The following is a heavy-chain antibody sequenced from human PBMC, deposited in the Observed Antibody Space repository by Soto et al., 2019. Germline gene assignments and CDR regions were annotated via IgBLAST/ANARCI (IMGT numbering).Heavy chain of an antibody. CDR1: GYTLTELS. CDR3: ATGSYNWNDGGFDP. D-gene: IGHD1-1*01. J-gene: IGHJ5*02. V-gene: IGHV1-24*01. CDR2: FDPEDGET. Sequence: ASVKVSCKVSGYTLTELSMHWVRQAPGKGLEWMGGFDPEDGETIYAQKFQGRVTMTEDTSTNTAYMELSSLRSEDTAVYYCATGSYNWNDGGFDPWGQGTLVTV.